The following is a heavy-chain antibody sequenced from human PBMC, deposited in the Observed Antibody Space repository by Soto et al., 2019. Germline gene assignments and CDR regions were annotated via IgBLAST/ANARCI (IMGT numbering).Heavy chain of an antibody. CDR3: ARRGYGGNFDY. Sequence: SETLSLTCTVPGGSISSYYWSWIRQPPGKGLEWIGYIYYSGSTNYNPSLKSRVTISVDKSKNQFSLKLSSVTAADTAVYYCARRGYGGNFDYWGQGTLVTVSS. J-gene: IGHJ4*02. CDR1: GGSISSYY. V-gene: IGHV4-59*01. D-gene: IGHD4-17*01. CDR2: IYYSGST.